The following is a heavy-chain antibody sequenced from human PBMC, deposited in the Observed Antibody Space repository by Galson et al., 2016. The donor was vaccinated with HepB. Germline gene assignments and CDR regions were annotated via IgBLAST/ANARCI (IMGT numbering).Heavy chain of an antibody. V-gene: IGHV4-31*03. CDR2: IYYSGST. J-gene: IGHJ6*02. CDR1: GGSISSGGYY. D-gene: IGHD3-3*01. Sequence: TLSLTCTVSGGSISSGGYYWSWIRQHPGKGLEWIGYIYYSGSTYYNPSLKSRVTISVDTSKNQFSLKLSSVTAADAAVYYCARDGGGGFWGGYFQVWGQGTTVTVSS. CDR3: ARDGGGGFWGGYFQV.